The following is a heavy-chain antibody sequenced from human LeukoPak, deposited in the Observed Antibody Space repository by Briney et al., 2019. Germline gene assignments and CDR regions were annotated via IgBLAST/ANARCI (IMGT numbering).Heavy chain of an antibody. V-gene: IGHV3-11*01. CDR1: GFTFSDYY. J-gene: IGHJ4*02. Sequence: GGSLRLSCAASGFTFSDYYMSWTRQAPGKGLEWVSYISSSGSTIYYADSVKGRFTISRDNAKNSLYLQMNSLRAEDTAVYYCARDLYYYDSSGFQTPCYFDYWGQGTLVTVSS. CDR3: ARDLYYYDSSGFQTPCYFDY. CDR2: ISSSGSTI. D-gene: IGHD3-22*01.